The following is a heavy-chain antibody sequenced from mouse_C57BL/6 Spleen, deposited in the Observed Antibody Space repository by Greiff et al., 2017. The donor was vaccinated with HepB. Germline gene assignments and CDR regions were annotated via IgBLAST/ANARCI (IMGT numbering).Heavy chain of an antibody. J-gene: IGHJ3*01. CDR3: ARGPTLAY. Sequence: EVQLQQSGAELVKPGASVKLSCTASGFNIKDYYMHWVKQRPEQGLEWIGRIDPEDGETKYATKFQGKATITAETSANTAYLQLSCLTSEETAVYYCARGPTLAYWGQGTLVTVSA. CDR2: IDPEDGET. V-gene: IGHV14-2*01. CDR1: GFNIKDYY.